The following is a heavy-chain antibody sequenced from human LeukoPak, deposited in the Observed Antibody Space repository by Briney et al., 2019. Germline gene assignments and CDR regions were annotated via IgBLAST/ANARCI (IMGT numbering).Heavy chain of an antibody. CDR2: ISGSGGST. J-gene: IGHJ4*02. CDR1: GFTFSSHA. Sequence: GGSLRLSCAASGFTFSSHAMSWVRQAPGKGLEWVSAISGSGGSTYYADSVKGRFTISRDNSKNTLYLQMNSLRAEDTAVYYCANEAGYYDSSGYYYDYFDYWGQGTLVTVSS. V-gene: IGHV3-23*01. CDR3: ANEAGYYDSSGYYYDYFDY. D-gene: IGHD3-22*01.